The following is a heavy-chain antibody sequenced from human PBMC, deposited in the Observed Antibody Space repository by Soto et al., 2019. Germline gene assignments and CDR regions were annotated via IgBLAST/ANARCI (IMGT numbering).Heavy chain of an antibody. CDR1: GGSISISSYY. J-gene: IGHJ5*02. Sequence: SDTLSLTCTVSGGSISISSYYWGWILHPPGKGLEWIGSIYYSGSTYYNPSLKSRVTISVDTSKNQFSLKLSSVTAADTAVYYCARPSRPRPTGWFDPWGQGTLVTVSS. CDR2: IYYSGST. D-gene: IGHD4-4*01. V-gene: IGHV4-39*01. CDR3: ARPSRPRPTGWFDP.